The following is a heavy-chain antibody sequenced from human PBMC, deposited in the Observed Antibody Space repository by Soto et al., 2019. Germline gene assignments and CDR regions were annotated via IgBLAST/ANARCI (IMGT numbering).Heavy chain of an antibody. CDR2: IRSKAYGGTT. V-gene: IGHV3-49*03. CDR3: SSIAAADFDY. Sequence: PGGSLRLSCAASGFTFSSYAMHWFRQAPGKGLEWVGFIRSKAYGGTTEYAASVKGRFTISRDDSKSIAYLQMNSLKTEDTAVYYCSSIAAADFDYWGQGTLVTVSS. J-gene: IGHJ4*02. D-gene: IGHD6-13*01. CDR1: GFTFSSYA.